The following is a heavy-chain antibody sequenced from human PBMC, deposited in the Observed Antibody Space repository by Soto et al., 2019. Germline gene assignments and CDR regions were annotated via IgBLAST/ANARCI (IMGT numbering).Heavy chain of an antibody. CDR1: GFTFISYS. V-gene: IGHV3-21*01. Sequence: GSLRLSCAASGFTFISYSISWVRQSAVKWLEWVSSISSSSSYIYYADSVEGRFTISRDNAKNPLYLQMNSLRAEDTAVYYCARDNWFDPWGQGTLVTVSS. CDR2: ISSSSSYI. J-gene: IGHJ5*02. CDR3: ARDNWFDP.